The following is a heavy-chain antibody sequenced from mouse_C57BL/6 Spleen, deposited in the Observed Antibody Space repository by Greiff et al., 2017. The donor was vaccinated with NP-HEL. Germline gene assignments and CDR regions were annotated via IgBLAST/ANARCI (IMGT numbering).Heavy chain of an antibody. D-gene: IGHD2-3*01. V-gene: IGHV5-4*01. J-gene: IGHJ3*01. CDR1: GFTFSSYA. CDR3: AREGDGYFSWFAY. CDR2: ISVGGSYT. Sequence: EVQRVESGGGLVKPGGSLKLSCAASGFTFSSYAMSWVRQTPEKRLEWVATISVGGSYTYYPDNVKGRFTISRDNAKNNLYLQLSHLKSEDTAMYYCAREGDGYFSWFAYWGQGTLVTVSA.